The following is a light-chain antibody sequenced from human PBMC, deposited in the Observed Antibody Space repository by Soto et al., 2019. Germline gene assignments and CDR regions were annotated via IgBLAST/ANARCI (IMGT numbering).Light chain of an antibody. Sequence: EIVLTQSPATLSLSPGERTTLSCRASQSISSYLAWYQQKPGQAPRLLIYDASKRATGIPARFSGSGSGTDFTLTISSLEPEDSAVYYCQQRNMWPITFGQGTRLEIK. CDR3: QQRNMWPIT. J-gene: IGKJ5*01. CDR1: QSISSY. CDR2: DAS. V-gene: IGKV3-11*01.